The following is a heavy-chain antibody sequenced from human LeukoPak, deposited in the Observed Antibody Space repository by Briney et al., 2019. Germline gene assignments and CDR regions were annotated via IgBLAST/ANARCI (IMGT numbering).Heavy chain of an antibody. CDR3: AREPFWSGYYSNLHFDY. D-gene: IGHD3-3*01. J-gene: IGHJ4*02. V-gene: IGHV3-21*01. Sequence: GGSLRLSCAASEFTFSSYNMNWVRQAPGKGLEWVSSSSSSKYIYYADSVKGRFTISRDNAKNSLYLQMNSLRAEDTAVYYCAREPFWSGYYSNLHFDYWGQGTLVTVSS. CDR1: EFTFSSYN. CDR2: SSSSKYI.